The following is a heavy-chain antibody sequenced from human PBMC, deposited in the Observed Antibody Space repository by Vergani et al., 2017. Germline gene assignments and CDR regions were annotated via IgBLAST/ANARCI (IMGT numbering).Heavy chain of an antibody. CDR2: IHTGGST. CDR1: GESIRSGSHY. CDR3: ARSRPYCTSGSCPAI. D-gene: IGHD2-15*01. J-gene: IGHJ4*02. V-gene: IGHV4-61*02. Sequence: QVKLQESGPGLLKPSQTLSLTCTVSGESIRSGSHYWSWLRPPAGKGPEWIGHIHTGGSTDLNPSFKSRVSISVDSSKSQFSLNLNSVTVADTAVYYCARSRPYCTSGSCPAIWGQGTLVTVSS.